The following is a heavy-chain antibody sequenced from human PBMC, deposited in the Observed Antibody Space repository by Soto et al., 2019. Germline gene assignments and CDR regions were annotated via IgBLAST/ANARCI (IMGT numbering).Heavy chain of an antibody. V-gene: IGHV4-39*01. Sequence: QLQLQESGPGLVKPSETLFLTCAVSGGSISNTIYYWGWIRQPPGKGLEWIATIYNSGSTYYNPSLKGRVTISVDTSKKQFSLKLTSVTAADTAVYYCARHHWLLVYGMDVWGQGTTVTVSS. CDR2: IYNSGST. J-gene: IGHJ6*02. CDR3: ARHHWLLVYGMDV. CDR1: GGSISNTIYY. D-gene: IGHD3-9*01.